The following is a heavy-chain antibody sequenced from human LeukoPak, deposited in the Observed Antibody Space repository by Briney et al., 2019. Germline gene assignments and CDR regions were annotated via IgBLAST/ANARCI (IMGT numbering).Heavy chain of an antibody. CDR1: GFTFSSYR. D-gene: IGHD1-26*01. V-gene: IGHV3-48*04. J-gene: IGHJ3*02. CDR3: ARDQEPDAFDI. CDR2: ISSSSSTI. Sequence: GGSLRLSCAASGFTFSSYRMNWVRQAPGKGLEWVSYISSSSSTIYYADSVKGRFTISRHDAKNSLYLQMNSLRAEDTAVYYCARDQEPDAFDIWGQGTMVTVSS.